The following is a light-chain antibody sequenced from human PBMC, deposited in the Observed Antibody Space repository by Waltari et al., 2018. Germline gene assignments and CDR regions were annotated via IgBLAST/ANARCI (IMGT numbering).Light chain of an antibody. Sequence: QSALTQPASVSGSPGQSITISCTGTSSDVGGYNLVSWHQQHPGKAPKLIILEVSNRASAVSSRFSGSASGNPASLTISGLQAEDEADYYCTSYITTRGDWVFGGGTKLTVL. J-gene: IGLJ3*02. CDR2: EVS. CDR1: SSDVGGYNL. CDR3: TSYITTRGDWV. V-gene: IGLV2-14*01.